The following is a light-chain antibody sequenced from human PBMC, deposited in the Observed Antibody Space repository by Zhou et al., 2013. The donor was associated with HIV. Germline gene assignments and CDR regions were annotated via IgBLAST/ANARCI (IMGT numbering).Light chain of an antibody. CDR2: DAS. Sequence: EIVLTQSPATLSASPGERVTLTCRASQSVSKNIAWYQQRPGQAPRLLIYDASTRATGLPARFSGSGSGTEFTLTVSSLQSEDFATYYCQQLSSYPRSSFGQGTKLEVK. CDR1: QSVSKN. CDR3: QQLSSYPRSS. J-gene: IGKJ2*04. V-gene: IGKV3-15*01.